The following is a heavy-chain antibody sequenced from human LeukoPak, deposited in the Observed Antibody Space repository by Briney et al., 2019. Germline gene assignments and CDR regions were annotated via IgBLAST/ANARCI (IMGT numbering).Heavy chain of an antibody. CDR2: ISGSGGST. CDR1: GFTFSSYW. J-gene: IGHJ4*02. Sequence: GGSLRLSCAASGFTFSSYWMSWVRQAPGKGLEWVSAISGSGGSTYYADSVKGRFTISRDNSKNTLYLQMNSLRAEDTAVYYCAKEPDGSGSWYYFDYWGQGTLVTVSS. CDR3: AKEPDGSGSWYYFDY. V-gene: IGHV3-23*01. D-gene: IGHD3-10*01.